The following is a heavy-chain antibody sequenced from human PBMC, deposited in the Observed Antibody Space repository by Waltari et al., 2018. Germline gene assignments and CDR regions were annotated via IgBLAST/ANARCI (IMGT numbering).Heavy chain of an antibody. CDR2: SNPNSGGT. CDR3: ARDVTYIWGSYRYFWFDP. Sequence: QVQLVQSGAEVKKPGASVKVSCKASGYTFTGYYMHWVRQAPGQGLEWMGRSNPNSGGTNYAQKCQGRVTMTRDTSISTAYMELSRLRSDDTAVYYCARDVTYIWGSYRYFWFDPWGQGTLVTVSS. CDR1: GYTFTGYY. D-gene: IGHD3-16*02. J-gene: IGHJ5*02. V-gene: IGHV1-2*06.